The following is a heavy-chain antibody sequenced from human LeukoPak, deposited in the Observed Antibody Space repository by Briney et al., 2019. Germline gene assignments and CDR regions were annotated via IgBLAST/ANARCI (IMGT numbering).Heavy chain of an antibody. CDR2: ISSSGSTI. J-gene: IGHJ4*02. Sequence: GGSLRLSCAASVFTFSDYYMSWIRQAPGKGLEWVSYISSSGSTIYYADSVKGRFTISRDNAKNSLYLQMNSLRAEDTAMYYCARDNSRLVRGVADVWGQGILVTVSS. D-gene: IGHD3-10*01. CDR1: VFTFSDYY. CDR3: ARDNSRLVRGVADV. V-gene: IGHV3-11*04.